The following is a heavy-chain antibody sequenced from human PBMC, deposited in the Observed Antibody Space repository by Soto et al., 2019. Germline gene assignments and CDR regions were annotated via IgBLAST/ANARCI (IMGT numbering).Heavy chain of an antibody. Sequence: QVQLQESGPGLVKPSETLSLTCAVSGGSISTSNWWSWVRQPPEKGLDWIGEIYHTGTTNYNPSFESRVTISVDTSKHHLSLNRSSVTAADTAVYYCARGIRTWGEYVHNSFDPWGQGTLVTVSS. J-gene: IGHJ5*02. CDR3: ARGIRTWGEYVHNSFDP. V-gene: IGHV4-4*02. CDR1: GGSISTSNW. CDR2: IYHTGTT. D-gene: IGHD3-16*01.